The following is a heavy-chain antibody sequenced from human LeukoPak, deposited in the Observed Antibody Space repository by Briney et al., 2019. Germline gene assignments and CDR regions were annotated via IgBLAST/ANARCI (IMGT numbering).Heavy chain of an antibody. CDR2: IYYSGST. J-gene: IGHJ4*02. CDR3: ARGGMAEFDY. CDR1: SGSISSYY. V-gene: IGHV4-59*01. D-gene: IGHD6-13*01. Sequence: PSETLSLTCTVSSGSISSYYWSWIRQPPGKGLEWIGYIYYSGSTNYNPPLKSRVTISVDTSKNQFSLKLSSVTAADTAVYYCARGGMAEFDYWGQGTLVTVSS.